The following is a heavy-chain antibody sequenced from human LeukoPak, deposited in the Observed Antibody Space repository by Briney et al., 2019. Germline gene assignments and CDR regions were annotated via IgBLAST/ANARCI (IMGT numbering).Heavy chain of an antibody. Sequence: GGSLRLSCEASAFTFSDYTMNWVRQAPGTGLEWVSSISSSSSYIYYADSVRGRFTISRDNARNSLYLQMNSLRAEDTAIYYCARASWAAAGTGAFDIWGQGTMVTVSS. J-gene: IGHJ3*02. D-gene: IGHD6-13*01. V-gene: IGHV3-21*01. CDR1: AFTFSDYT. CDR2: ISSSSSYI. CDR3: ARASWAAAGTGAFDI.